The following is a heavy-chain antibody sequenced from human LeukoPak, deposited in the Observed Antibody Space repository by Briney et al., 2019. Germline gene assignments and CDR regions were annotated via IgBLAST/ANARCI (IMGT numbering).Heavy chain of an antibody. V-gene: IGHV3-48*04. J-gene: IGHJ4*02. CDR2: ISSSSSTI. Sequence: GGSLRLSCAASGFTLSSYSMNWVRQAPGKGLEWVSYISSSSSTIYYADSVKGRFTISRDNAKNSLYLQMNSLRAEDTAVYYCARGAGILTGYYKPDYWGQGTLVTVSS. D-gene: IGHD3-9*01. CDR3: ARGAGILTGYYKPDY. CDR1: GFTLSSYS.